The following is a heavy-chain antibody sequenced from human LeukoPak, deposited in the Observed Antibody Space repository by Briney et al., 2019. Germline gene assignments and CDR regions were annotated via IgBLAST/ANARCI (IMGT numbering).Heavy chain of an antibody. D-gene: IGHD6-13*01. CDR2: ISCNGSA. CDR1: GGSISSHY. Sequence: AESLSLACTVSGGSISSHYCGSIRQPPGKGLELIGFISCNGSANYNPALKGRLIMSVGTSTNQSSLKLNSVPSADTAMDFCARGGSRGSSYIGAFDFWGHGTMVSVSS. CDR3: ARGGSRGSSYIGAFDF. V-gene: IGHV4-59*11. J-gene: IGHJ3*01.